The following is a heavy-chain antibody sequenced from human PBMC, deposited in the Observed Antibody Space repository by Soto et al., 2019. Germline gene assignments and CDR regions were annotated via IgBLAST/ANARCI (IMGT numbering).Heavy chain of an antibody. CDR1: GFIFGNYM. V-gene: IGHV3-23*01. D-gene: IGHD2-15*01. J-gene: IGHJ3*02. CDR2: MRDSGDST. Sequence: EVQLLAPGGGLVQPGESLRLSCTVSGFIFGNYMMTWVRQAPGKGLEWGYTMRDSGDSTYYADAVKARCTIARVNSKNLLYLQMDCLGAVDSGVYDCAVHVYCSGGICHYDAFDISGQGEIVTGSS. CDR3: AVHVYCSGGICHYDAFDI.